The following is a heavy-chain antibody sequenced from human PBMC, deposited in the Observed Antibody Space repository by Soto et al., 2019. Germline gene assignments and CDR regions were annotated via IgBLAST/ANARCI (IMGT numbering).Heavy chain of an antibody. CDR2: ISSSGSII. V-gene: IGHV3-11*01. CDR1: GFTFSDYY. J-gene: IGHJ4*02. CDR3: ARDLGYYDSDGHFDY. D-gene: IGHD3-22*01. Sequence: GGSLRLSCAASGFTFSDYYMSWIRQAPGKGLEWVSYISSSGSIIYYADSVKGRFTISRDNAKNSLYLQMNSLRAEDTAVYYCARDLGYYDSDGHFDYWGQGTLVTVYS.